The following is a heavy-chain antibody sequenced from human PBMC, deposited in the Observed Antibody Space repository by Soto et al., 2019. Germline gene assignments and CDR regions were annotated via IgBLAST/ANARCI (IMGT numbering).Heavy chain of an antibody. Sequence: SVKVSCKASGDTFTSYAISWVRQAPGQGLEWMGGIIAYFGTANYAQKFQGRVTVTADESTSTAYMELSSLRSEDTAVYYCARGIYDSYYYGMDVWGQGTTVTVSS. CDR1: GDTFTSYA. CDR3: ARGIYDSYYYGMDV. J-gene: IGHJ6*02. D-gene: IGHD3-22*01. CDR2: IIAYFGTA. V-gene: IGHV1-69*13.